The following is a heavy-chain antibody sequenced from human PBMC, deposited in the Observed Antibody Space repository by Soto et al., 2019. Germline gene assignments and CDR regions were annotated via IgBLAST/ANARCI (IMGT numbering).Heavy chain of an antibody. D-gene: IGHD2-15*01. CDR1: GFTFSDYY. CDR2: ISGSGSST. CDR3: AKVPNCSGGSCYHYWFDP. V-gene: IGHV3-23*01. J-gene: IGHJ5*02. Sequence: PGGSLRLSCAASGFTFSDYYMSWIRQAPGKGLEWVSYISGSGSSTNYADSVKGRFTISRDNSKNTLYLQMNSLRAEDTAVYYCAKVPNCSGGSCYHYWFDPWGQGTLVTVSS.